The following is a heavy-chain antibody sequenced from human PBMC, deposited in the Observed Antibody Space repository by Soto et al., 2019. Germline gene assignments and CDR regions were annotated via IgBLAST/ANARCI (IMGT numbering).Heavy chain of an antibody. CDR3: AKFYCGDYEVCYYFDY. J-gene: IGHJ4*02. CDR2: ISGSGGST. CDR1: GFTFSSYA. D-gene: IGHD4-17*01. Sequence: GWSLRLSCAASGFTFSSYAMSWVRQAPGKGLEWVSAISGSGGSTYYADSVKGRFTISRDNSKNTLYLQMNSLRAEDTAVYYCAKFYCGDYEVCYYFDYWGQGTLVTVSS. V-gene: IGHV3-23*01.